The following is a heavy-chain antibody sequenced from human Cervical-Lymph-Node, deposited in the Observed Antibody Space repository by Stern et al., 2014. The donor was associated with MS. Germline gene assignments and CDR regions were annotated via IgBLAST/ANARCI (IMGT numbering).Heavy chain of an antibody. CDR3: ARERQQYCNSEGCSYWYFDL. Sequence: QVQLQESGPGLVKPSGTLSLTCAVSGGSVSSTNWWSWVRQYPGKGLEWIGNIYHSRASNPRPSLRIRVSISLDNSKNPLSLHLTSVTAADTAVYYCARERQQYCNSEGCSYWYFDLWGRGTLVTVSS. J-gene: IGHJ2*01. CDR2: IYHSRAS. CDR1: GGSVSSTNW. D-gene: IGHD2/OR15-2a*01. V-gene: IGHV4-4*02.